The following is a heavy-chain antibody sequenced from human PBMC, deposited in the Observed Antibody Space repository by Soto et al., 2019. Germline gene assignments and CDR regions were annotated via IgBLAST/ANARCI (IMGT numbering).Heavy chain of an antibody. J-gene: IGHJ6*02. CDR3: ARDILAPVGHDYGDYGVFYYYGMDV. CDR2: ISYDGSNK. Sequence: QVQLVESGGGVVQPGRSLRLSCAASGFTFSSYAMHWVRQAPGKGLEWVAVISYDGSNKYYADSVKGRFTISRDNSKHTLYLQMHSLRAEDTAVYYCARDILAPVGHDYGDYGVFYYYGMDVWGQGTTVTVSS. CDR1: GFTFSSYA. V-gene: IGHV3-30-3*01. D-gene: IGHD4-17*01.